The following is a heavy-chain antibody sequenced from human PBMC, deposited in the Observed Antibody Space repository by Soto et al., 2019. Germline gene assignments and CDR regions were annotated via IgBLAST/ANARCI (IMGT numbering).Heavy chain of an antibody. V-gene: IGHV3-30-3*01. Sequence: LRLSCAASGFTFSSYAMHRVRQAPGKGLEWVAVISYDGSNKYYADSVRGRFTISRDNSKNTLYLQMNSLRAEDTAVYYCARDGRGEYSSSILFSYFDYWGQGTLVTVSS. CDR2: ISYDGSNK. CDR1: GFTFSSYA. D-gene: IGHD6-6*01. J-gene: IGHJ4*02. CDR3: ARDGRGEYSSSILFSYFDY.